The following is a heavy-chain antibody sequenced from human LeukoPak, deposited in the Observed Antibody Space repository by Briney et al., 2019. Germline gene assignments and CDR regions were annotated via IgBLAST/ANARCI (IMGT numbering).Heavy chain of an antibody. CDR3: ARGEWVRGVPFFDY. CDR1: GGSISSGDYY. CDR2: IYYSGST. Sequence: TSQTLSLTCTVSGGSISSGDYYWSWIRQPPGKGLEWIGYIYYSGSTYYNPSLKSRVTISVDTSKNQFSLKLSSVTAADTAVYYCARGEWVRGVPFFDYWGQGTLVTVSS. J-gene: IGHJ4*02. V-gene: IGHV4-30-4*01. D-gene: IGHD3-10*01.